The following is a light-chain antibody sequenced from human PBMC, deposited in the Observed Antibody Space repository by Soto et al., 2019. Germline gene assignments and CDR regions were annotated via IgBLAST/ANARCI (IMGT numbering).Light chain of an antibody. Sequence: QSALTQPASVSGSPGQSITISCTGSSSDVGHYDYVSWFQQHPGRAPTLLIYDVTYRPSGVSNRFSGSKSGNTASLTISGLQAEDEADYYCSSYTTSAPYVFGSGTKLTVL. J-gene: IGLJ1*01. CDR2: DVT. CDR1: SSDVGHYDY. CDR3: SSYTTSAPYV. V-gene: IGLV2-14*03.